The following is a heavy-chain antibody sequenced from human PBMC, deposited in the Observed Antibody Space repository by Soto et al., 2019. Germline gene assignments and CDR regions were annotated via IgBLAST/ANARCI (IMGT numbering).Heavy chain of an antibody. V-gene: IGHV3-7*03. D-gene: IGHD6-6*01. Sequence: PGGSLRLSCAVSGFTFSDYWMSWVRQAPGKGLEWVANIKQDGNEKYYVDSVKGRFTISRDNAKNSLYLQMNSLRAEDTAVYYCAKRSSSSTFDYWGQGTVVTVSS. CDR2: IKQDGNEK. J-gene: IGHJ4*02. CDR1: GFTFSDYW. CDR3: AKRSSSSTFDY.